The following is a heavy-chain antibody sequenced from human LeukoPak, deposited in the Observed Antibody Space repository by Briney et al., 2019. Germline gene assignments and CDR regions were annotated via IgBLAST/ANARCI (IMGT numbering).Heavy chain of an antibody. Sequence: GGSLRLSCAASGFTFSSYGMHWVRQAPGKGLEWVAFIRYDGSNKYYADSVKGRFTISRDNSKNTLYLQMNSLRAEDTAVYYCATVVGATTFVFQDYWGQGTLVTVSS. D-gene: IGHD1-26*01. CDR2: IRYDGSNK. CDR3: ATVVGATTFVFQDY. J-gene: IGHJ4*02. CDR1: GFTFSSYG. V-gene: IGHV3-30*02.